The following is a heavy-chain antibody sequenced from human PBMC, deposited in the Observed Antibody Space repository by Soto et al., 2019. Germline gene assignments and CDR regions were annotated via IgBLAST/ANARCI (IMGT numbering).Heavy chain of an antibody. CDR2: ISAYNGHT. CDR1: GYTFTSYG. J-gene: IGHJ4*02. Sequence: QVQLVQSGAEVKKPGASVKVSCKASGYTFTSYGISWVRQAPGQGLEWMGWISAYNGHTNYAQKLQGRVTITTDTSTSTDYMELSSLRSDDTAVYYCARVGPYDFWSGYYAIYFDYWGQGTLVTVSS. CDR3: ARVGPYDFWSGYYAIYFDY. D-gene: IGHD3-3*01. V-gene: IGHV1-18*01.